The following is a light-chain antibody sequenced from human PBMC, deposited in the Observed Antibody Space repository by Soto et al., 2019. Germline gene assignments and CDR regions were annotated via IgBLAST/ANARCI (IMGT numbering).Light chain of an antibody. CDR2: GAS. CDR3: QQYNNWPPWT. V-gene: IGKV3-15*01. Sequence: EIVMTQSPATLSVSPGERATLSCRASQSVSSNLSWYQQKPGQAPRLLIYGASTRATGIPARFSGSGSGTEFTTTIISLQSEDFAVYYCQQYNNWPPWTFGQGTKVEIK. J-gene: IGKJ1*01. CDR1: QSVSSN.